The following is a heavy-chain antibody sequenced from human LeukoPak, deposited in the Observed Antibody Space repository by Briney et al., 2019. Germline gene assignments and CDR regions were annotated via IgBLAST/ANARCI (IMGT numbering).Heavy chain of an antibody. V-gene: IGHV4-61*01. CDR3: ARVGVGMTYNWFDP. J-gene: IGHJ5*02. Sequence: SETLSLTCTVSGVSICSSTYYWSWIRQPPGKGLEWIGYIYYSGSTNYNPSLKSRVTISVDTSKNQFSLKLSSVTAADTAVYYCARVGVGMTYNWFDPWGQGTLVTVSS. D-gene: IGHD3-3*01. CDR1: GVSICSSTYY. CDR2: IYYSGST.